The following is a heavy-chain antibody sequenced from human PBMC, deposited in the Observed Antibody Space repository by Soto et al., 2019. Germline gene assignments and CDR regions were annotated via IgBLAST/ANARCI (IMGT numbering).Heavy chain of an antibody. J-gene: IGHJ4*02. CDR1: GGSISSGGYY. CDR2: IYYSGST. V-gene: IGHV4-31*03. Sequence: QVQLQEAGPGLVKPSQTLSLTCTVSGGSISSGGYYWSWIRQHPGKGLEWIGYIYYSGSTYFNQSPKSRVTRSVAPSKNPCALKLSSVTAAATAVYYCARNPSASGSSFAYWGQGTLVTVSS. CDR3: ARNPSASGSSFAY. D-gene: IGHD3-10*01.